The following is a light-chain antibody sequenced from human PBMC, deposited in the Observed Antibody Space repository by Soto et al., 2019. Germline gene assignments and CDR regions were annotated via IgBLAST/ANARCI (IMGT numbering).Light chain of an antibody. Sequence: QPVLTQPPSASGTPGQRVTISCSGSSSNIGSNYVYWYQQLPGTAPKLLIYSNNQRPSGVPDRFSGSKSGTSASLAISGLRFEDEADYYCGAWDDSLSGPAFGGGTKLTVL. CDR2: SNN. V-gene: IGLV1-47*02. CDR1: SSNIGSNY. J-gene: IGLJ2*01. CDR3: GAWDDSLSGPA.